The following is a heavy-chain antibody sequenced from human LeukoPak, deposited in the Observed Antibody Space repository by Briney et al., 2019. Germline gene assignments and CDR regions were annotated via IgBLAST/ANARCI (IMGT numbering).Heavy chain of an antibody. Sequence: SETLSLTCTVSGGSISSYYWSWIRQPPGKGLEWIGYIYYSGSTNYNPSLKGRVTISVDTSKNQFSLKLSSVTAADTAVYYCARDSGQHSGYDWSHWGQGTLVTVSS. CDR2: IYYSGST. V-gene: IGHV4-59*01. D-gene: IGHD5-12*01. CDR3: ARDSGQHSGYDWSH. CDR1: GGSISSYY. J-gene: IGHJ4*02.